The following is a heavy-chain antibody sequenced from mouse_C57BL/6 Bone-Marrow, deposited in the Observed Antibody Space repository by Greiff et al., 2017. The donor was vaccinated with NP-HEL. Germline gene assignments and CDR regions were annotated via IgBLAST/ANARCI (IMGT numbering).Heavy chain of an antibody. CDR1: GFTFSDYY. J-gene: IGHJ1*03. CDR2: ISNGGGST. D-gene: IGHD3-1*01. V-gene: IGHV5-12*01. CDR3: ARQGLRGSSGYFDV. Sequence: EVQGVESGGGLVQPGGSLKLSCAVSGFTFSDYYMYWVRQTPEKRLEWVAYISNGGGSTYYPETVKGRFTISRDNAKNTLYLLMSRLKSEDKAMYCCARQGLRGSSGYFDVWGTGTTVTVSS.